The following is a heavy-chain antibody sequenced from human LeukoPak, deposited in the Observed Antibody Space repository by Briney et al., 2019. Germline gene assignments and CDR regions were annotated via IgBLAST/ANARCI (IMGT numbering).Heavy chain of an antibody. CDR3: ARINSGWYFDY. Sequence: SETLSLTCIVSGGSISSHYWTWIRQPPGKRLEYIGYIYYSGNTNYNPSLKSRVTISVDRSKNQFSLKLTSVTAEDTAVYYCARINSGWYFDYWGQATLVTVSS. D-gene: IGHD6-19*01. CDR1: GGSISSHY. CDR2: IYYSGNT. V-gene: IGHV4-59*11. J-gene: IGHJ4*02.